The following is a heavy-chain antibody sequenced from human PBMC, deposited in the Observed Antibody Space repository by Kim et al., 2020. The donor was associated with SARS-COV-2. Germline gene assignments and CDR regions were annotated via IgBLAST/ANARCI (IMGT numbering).Heavy chain of an antibody. CDR1: GFTFSSYA. CDR2: ISGSGGST. Sequence: GGSLRLSCAASGFTFSSYAMSWVRQAPGKGLEWVSAISGSGGSTYYADSVKGRFTISRDNSKNTLYLQMNSLRAEDTAVYYCASEGLIVATIHTFFDYWGQGTLVTVSS. D-gene: IGHD5-12*01. V-gene: IGHV3-23*01. CDR3: ASEGLIVATIHTFFDY. J-gene: IGHJ4*02.